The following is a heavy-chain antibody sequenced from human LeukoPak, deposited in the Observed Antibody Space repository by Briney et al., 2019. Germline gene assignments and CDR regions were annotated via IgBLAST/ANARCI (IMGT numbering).Heavy chain of an antibody. Sequence: ASVKVSCKASGYTFTGYYMHWVRQAPGQGLEWMGRINPNSGGTNYAQKFQGRVTMTRDTSISTAYMELSRLRSDDTAVYYCALITMVRGPPEIDYWGLRTLVTVSS. CDR1: GYTFTGYY. CDR2: INPNSGGT. V-gene: IGHV1-2*06. J-gene: IGHJ4*02. D-gene: IGHD3-10*01. CDR3: ALITMVRGPPEIDY.